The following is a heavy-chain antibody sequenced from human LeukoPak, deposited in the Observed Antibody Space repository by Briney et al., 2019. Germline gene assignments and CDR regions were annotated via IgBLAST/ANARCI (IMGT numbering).Heavy chain of an antibody. Sequence: PGRSLRLSCAASGFTFSSYGMHWVRQAPGKGLEWVAVISYDGSNKYYADSVKGRFTISRDNAKNSLYLQMNSLRAEDTALYYCAKDNAQPPSLPHYYGMDVWGQGTTVTVSS. J-gene: IGHJ6*02. D-gene: IGHD2-2*01. V-gene: IGHV3-30*18. CDR3: AKDNAQPPSLPHYYGMDV. CDR2: ISYDGSNK. CDR1: GFTFSSYG.